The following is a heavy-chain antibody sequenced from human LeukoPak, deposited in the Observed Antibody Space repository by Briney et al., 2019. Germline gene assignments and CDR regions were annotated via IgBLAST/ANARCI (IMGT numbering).Heavy chain of an antibody. CDR3: ARALLTYYDFWSGYPDAFDI. CDR2: INHSGST. CDR1: GGSFSGYY. J-gene: IGHJ3*02. V-gene: IGHV4-34*01. Sequence: SETLSLTCAVYGGSFSGYYWSWIRQPPGKGLEWIGEINHSGSTNYNPSLKSRVTISVDTSKNQFSLKLSSVTAADTAVYYCARALLTYYDFWSGYPDAFDIWGQGTMVTVPS. D-gene: IGHD3-3*01.